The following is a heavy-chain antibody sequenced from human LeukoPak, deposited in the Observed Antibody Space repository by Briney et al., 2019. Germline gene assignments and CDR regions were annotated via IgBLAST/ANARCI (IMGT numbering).Heavy chain of an antibody. V-gene: IGHV1-2*02. J-gene: IGHJ6*03. D-gene: IGHD6-6*01. CDR3: ARGDSSLRFYYYYYMDV. Sequence: ASVKVSCKASGYTFTGYYMHWVRQAPGQGLEWMGWINPNSGGTNYAQKFQGRVTMTRDTSISTAYMELSRLRSDDTAVYYCARGDSSLRFYYYYYMDVWGKGTTVTASS. CDR2: INPNSGGT. CDR1: GYTFTGYY.